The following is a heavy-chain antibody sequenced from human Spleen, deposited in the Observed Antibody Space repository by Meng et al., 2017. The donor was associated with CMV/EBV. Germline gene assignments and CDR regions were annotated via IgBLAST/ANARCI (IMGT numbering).Heavy chain of an antibody. CDR1: GFTFSSYW. D-gene: IGHD2-2*01. Sequence: GESLKISCAASGFTFSSYWMSWVRQAPGKGLVWVSRINSDGSITTYADSVKGRFTISRDNAKNTLYLQMNSLRAEDTAVYYCVSPGSTSCHLCFDIWGQGTMVTVSS. J-gene: IGHJ3*02. CDR3: VSPGSTSCHLCFDI. V-gene: IGHV3-74*01. CDR2: INSDGSIT.